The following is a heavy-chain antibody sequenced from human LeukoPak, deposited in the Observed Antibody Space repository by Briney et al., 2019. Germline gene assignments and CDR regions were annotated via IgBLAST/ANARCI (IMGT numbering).Heavy chain of an antibody. CDR2: IYYSGST. CDR1: GGSVSSSSNY. Sequence: SETLSLTCSVAGGSVSSSSNYWGWIRQPPGKGLEWIGSIYYSGSTYYNPSLKSRVTISVDTSKDQFSLKLSSVTAADTAVYYCARQGSYYSGGPVEYWGQGTLVTVS. D-gene: IGHD1-26*01. J-gene: IGHJ4*02. CDR3: ARQGSYYSGGPVEY. V-gene: IGHV4-39*01.